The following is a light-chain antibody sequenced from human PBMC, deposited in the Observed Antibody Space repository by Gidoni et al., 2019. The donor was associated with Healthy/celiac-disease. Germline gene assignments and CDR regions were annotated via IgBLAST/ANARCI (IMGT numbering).Light chain of an antibody. CDR3: QQTHSFPYT. CDR1: QSIRTTT. J-gene: IGKJ2*01. CDR2: GAS. Sequence: DIQMTQSPSSLSASVGDTVTITCRASQSIRTTTVSWYQQRPGKVPNLLIYGASSLETGVPSRFSGSGSGTDFTLTITSLQPEDCATYYCQQTHSFPYTCXQXSKLDI. V-gene: IGKV1-39*01.